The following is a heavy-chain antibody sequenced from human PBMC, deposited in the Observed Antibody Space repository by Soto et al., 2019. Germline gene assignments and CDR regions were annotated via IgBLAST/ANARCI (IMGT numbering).Heavy chain of an antibody. Sequence: ASLKVSCKASGYTFTIYDINWVRRATGQGLEWMGWMNPNSGNTGYAQKFQGRVTMTRNTSISTAYMELSSLRSEDTAVYYCARGYDYLRGTDAFDIWGQGTMVTVSS. D-gene: IGHD4-17*01. CDR1: GYTFTIYD. CDR3: ARGYDYLRGTDAFDI. CDR2: MNPNSGNT. V-gene: IGHV1-8*01. J-gene: IGHJ3*02.